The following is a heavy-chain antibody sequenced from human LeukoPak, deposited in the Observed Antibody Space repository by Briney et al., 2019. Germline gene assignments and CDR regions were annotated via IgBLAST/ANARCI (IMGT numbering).Heavy chain of an antibody. D-gene: IGHD3-22*01. V-gene: IGHV4-39*01. CDR3: ARALDDSSGYYYGGLIDY. CDR1: GGSISSSSYY. CDR2: IYYSGST. Sequence: PSETLSLTCTVSGGSISSSSYYWGWIRQPPGKGLEWIGSIYYSGSTYYNPSLKSRVTISVDTSKSQFSLKLSSVTAADTAVYYCARALDDSSGYYYGGLIDYWGQGTLVTVSS. J-gene: IGHJ4*02.